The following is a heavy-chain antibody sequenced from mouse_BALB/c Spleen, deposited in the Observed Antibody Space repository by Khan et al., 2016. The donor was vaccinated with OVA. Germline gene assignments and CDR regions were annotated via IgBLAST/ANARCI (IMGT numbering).Heavy chain of an antibody. J-gene: IGHJ4*01. CDR3: ARQPYYHYDVMDY. D-gene: IGHD2-10*01. CDR1: GFSLTNYG. V-gene: IGHV2-6-1*01. Sequence: QVQLKQSGPGLVAPSQSLSITCTISGFSLTNYGVHWVRQPPGKGLEWLVVIWHDGSTTYNSATKSRLTISKDNSKSHVFLKMKSLQTDDTAMYFCARQPYYHYDVMDYWGQGTSVTVSS. CDR2: IWHDGST.